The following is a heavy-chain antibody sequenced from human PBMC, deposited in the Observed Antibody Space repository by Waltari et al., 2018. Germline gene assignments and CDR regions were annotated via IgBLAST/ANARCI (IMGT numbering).Heavy chain of an antibody. D-gene: IGHD3-3*01. Sequence: QVQLVQSGAEVKKPGASVKVSCKASGYTFTGYYMHWVRQAPGQGLEWRGRINPNSGGTNYGQKFQGRVTMTSDTSISTAYMELSRLRSDDTAVYYCARGFGVVMECYMDVWGKGTTVTVSS. CDR1: GYTFTGYY. V-gene: IGHV1-2*06. CDR3: ARGFGVVMECYMDV. J-gene: IGHJ6*03. CDR2: INPNSGGT.